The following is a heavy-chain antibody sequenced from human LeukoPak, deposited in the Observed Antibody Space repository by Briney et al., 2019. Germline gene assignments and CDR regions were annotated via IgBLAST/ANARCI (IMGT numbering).Heavy chain of an antibody. CDR1: GFTFGSYS. D-gene: IGHD6-19*01. Sequence: GGSLRLSCAASGFTFGSYSMNWVRQAPGKGLEWVSSISSSSSYIYYADSVKGRFTISRDNAKNSLYLQMNSLRAEDTAVYYCARDSTVAGGIGDFDYWGQGTLVTVSS. V-gene: IGHV3-21*01. CDR2: ISSSSSYI. J-gene: IGHJ4*02. CDR3: ARDSTVAGGIGDFDY.